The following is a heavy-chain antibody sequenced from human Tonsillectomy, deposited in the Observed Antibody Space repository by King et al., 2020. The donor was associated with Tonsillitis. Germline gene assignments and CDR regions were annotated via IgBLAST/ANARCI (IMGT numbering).Heavy chain of an antibody. Sequence: VQLVESGAEVKKPGESLRMSCKGSGYIFDSYWIIWVRQMPGKGLEWMGRINTSDFYTEYSPSFEGHVTISADKSISTVYLQWNSLKASDTAMYYCAMVIMITCGGVIVGNWFDSRGQGTLVTVSS. V-gene: IGHV5-10-1*03. CDR3: AMVIMITCGGVIVGNWFDS. D-gene: IGHD3-16*02. J-gene: IGHJ5*01. CDR2: INTSDFYT. CDR1: GYIFDSYW.